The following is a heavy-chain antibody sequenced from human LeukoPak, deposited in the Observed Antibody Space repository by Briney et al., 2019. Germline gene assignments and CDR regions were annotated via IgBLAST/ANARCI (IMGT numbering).Heavy chain of an antibody. J-gene: IGHJ3*02. D-gene: IGHD7-27*01. Sequence: PGGSPRLSCAAPGFTFSSYGMHWVRQAPGKGLEWVAVISYDGSNKYYADSVKGRFTISRDNSKNTLYLQMNSLRAEDTAVYYCAKVGKHDAFDIWGQGTMVTVSS. CDR2: ISYDGSNK. CDR3: AKVGKHDAFDI. CDR1: GFTFSSYG. V-gene: IGHV3-30*18.